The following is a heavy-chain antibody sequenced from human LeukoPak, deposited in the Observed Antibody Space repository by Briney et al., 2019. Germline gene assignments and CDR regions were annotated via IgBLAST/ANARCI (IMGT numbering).Heavy chain of an antibody. CDR2: IYYSGST. D-gene: IGHD6-13*01. CDR3: AEQQPVRGYFDY. CDR1: GGSISSSSYY. J-gene: IGHJ4*02. Sequence: SETLSLTCTVSGGSISSSSYYWGWIRQPPGRGLEWIGSIYYSGSTYYNPSLKSRVTISVDTSKNQFSLKLSSVTAADTAVYYCAEQQPVRGYFDYWGQGTLVTVSS. V-gene: IGHV4-39*01.